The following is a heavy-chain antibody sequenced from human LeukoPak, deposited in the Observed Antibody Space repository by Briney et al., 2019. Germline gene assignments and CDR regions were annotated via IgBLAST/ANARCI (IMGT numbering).Heavy chain of an antibody. J-gene: IGHJ4*02. CDR3: ARDYYDSSGYYYFDY. Sequence: GGSLRLSCAASGFTFSSYEMNWVRQAPGKGLEWVSYISSSGSTMYYADSVKGRFTISRDNAKNSLYLQMNSLRAEDTAVYYCARDYYDSSGYYYFDYWGQGTLVTVSS. D-gene: IGHD3-22*01. V-gene: IGHV3-48*03. CDR2: ISSSGSTM. CDR1: GFTFSSYE.